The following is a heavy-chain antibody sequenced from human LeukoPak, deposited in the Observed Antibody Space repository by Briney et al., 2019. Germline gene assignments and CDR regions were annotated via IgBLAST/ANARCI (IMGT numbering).Heavy chain of an antibody. CDR3: ARDQRSGWLYP. D-gene: IGHD1-26*01. Sequence: GGSLRLSCAASGFTFSSYAMNWVRQAPGKGLEWVSLIYSGSITYYADSVKGRFTISRHNSRNTFYLQMNSLRPEDTAVYYCARDQRSGWLYPWGQGTLVTVSS. CDR2: IYSGSIT. J-gene: IGHJ5*02. V-gene: IGHV3-53*04. CDR1: GFTFSSYA.